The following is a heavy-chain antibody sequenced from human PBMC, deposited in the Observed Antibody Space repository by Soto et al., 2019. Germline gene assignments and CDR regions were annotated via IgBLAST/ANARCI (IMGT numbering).Heavy chain of an antibody. J-gene: IGHJ4*02. D-gene: IGHD6-13*01. V-gene: IGHV3-33*01. CDR1: GFTFSSYG. CDR3: ARALYSSSSGDY. Sequence: GGSLRLSCAASGFTFSSYGMHWVRQAPGKGLEWVAVIWYDGSNKYYADSVKGRFTISRDNSKNTLYLQMNSLRAEDTAVYYCARALYSSSSGDYWGQGTLVTVSS. CDR2: IWYDGSNK.